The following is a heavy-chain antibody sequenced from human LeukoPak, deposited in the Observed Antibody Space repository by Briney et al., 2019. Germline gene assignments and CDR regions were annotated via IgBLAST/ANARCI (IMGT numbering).Heavy chain of an antibody. CDR2: ISWNSGSI. CDR3: AKASPPFDRDGGYYFDY. V-gene: IGHV3-9*01. CDR1: GFTFDDYA. Sequence: PGRSLRLSRAASGFTFDDYAMHWVRQAPGKGLEWVSGISWNSGSIGYADSVKGRFTISRDNAKNSLYLQMNSLRAEDTALYYCAKASPPFDRDGGYYFDYWGQGTLVTVSS. J-gene: IGHJ4*02. D-gene: IGHD5-24*01.